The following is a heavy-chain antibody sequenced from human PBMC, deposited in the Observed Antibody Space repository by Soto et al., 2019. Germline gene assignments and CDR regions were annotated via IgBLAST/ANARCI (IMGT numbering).Heavy chain of an antibody. J-gene: IGHJ4*02. CDR2: ISAGGSRT. CDR3: AKGRRGYCSGGSCYRYPFDY. Sequence: EVQLLESGGGLVQPGGSLRLYCAASGFTFSSYAMSWVRQAPGKGLEWVSGISAGGSRTYYADSVKGRFTISRDNSKNTLYLQMNSLRAEDTALYYCAKGRRGYCSGGSCYRYPFDYWGQGTLVTVSS. D-gene: IGHD2-15*01. CDR1: GFTFSSYA. V-gene: IGHV3-23*01.